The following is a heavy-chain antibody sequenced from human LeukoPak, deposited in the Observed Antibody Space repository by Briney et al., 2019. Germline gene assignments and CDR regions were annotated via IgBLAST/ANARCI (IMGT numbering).Heavy chain of an antibody. CDR3: ARDRESYGGNSCFDC. D-gene: IGHD4-23*01. CDR1: GLTFSSSE. V-gene: IGHV3-20*04. J-gene: IGHJ4*02. Sequence: QPGGSLRLSCAASGLTFSSSEMNWVRQAPGKGLEWVSGINWNGGSTGYADSVKGRFTISRDNAKNSLYLQMNSLRAEDTAVYYCARDRESYGGNSCFDCWGQGTLVTVSS. CDR2: INWNGGST.